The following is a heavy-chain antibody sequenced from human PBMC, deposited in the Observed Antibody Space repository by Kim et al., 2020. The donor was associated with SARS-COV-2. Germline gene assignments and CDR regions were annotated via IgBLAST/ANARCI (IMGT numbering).Heavy chain of an antibody. D-gene: IGHD3-16*02. J-gene: IGHJ6*03. V-gene: IGHV3-33*01. CDR2: IWYDGSNK. Sequence: GGSLRLSCAASGFTFNSFDMHWVRQAPGKGLEWVAVIWYDGSNKYYADSVKGRFTISRDNSKNTLYLQMNSLRAEDTAVYYCARDPSNRRLYYYYYMDV. CDR1: GFTFNSFD. CDR3: ARDPSNRRLYYYYYMDV.